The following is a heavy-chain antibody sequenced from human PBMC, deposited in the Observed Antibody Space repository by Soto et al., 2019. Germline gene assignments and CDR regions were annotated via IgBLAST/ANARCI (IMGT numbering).Heavy chain of an antibody. J-gene: IGHJ5*01. D-gene: IGHD3-3*01. CDR1: GFTFSNAW. Sequence: PGGSLRLSCAASGFTFSNAWMTWVRQASGKGLEFLATINPDGSETYYVESVKGRFTISRDNAKNSVSLHMNSLGVEDTGLYYCTTDLNWSGTWGQGTMVTVSS. CDR2: INPDGSET. V-gene: IGHV3-7*01. CDR3: TTDLNWSGT.